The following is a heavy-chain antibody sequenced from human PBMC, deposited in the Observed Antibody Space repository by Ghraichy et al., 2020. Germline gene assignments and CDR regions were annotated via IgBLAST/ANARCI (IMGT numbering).Heavy chain of an antibody. CDR3: ARARARIVGVTGPIRIFDY. V-gene: IGHV4-34*01. Sequence: SETLSLTCAVYGGSFSGYYWSWIRQPPGKGLEWIGEINHSGSTNYNPSLKSRVTISVDTSKNQFSLKLSSVTAADTAVYYCARARARIVGVTGPIRIFDYWGQGTLVTVSS. CDR1: GGSFSGYY. J-gene: IGHJ4*02. D-gene: IGHD1-26*01. CDR2: INHSGST.